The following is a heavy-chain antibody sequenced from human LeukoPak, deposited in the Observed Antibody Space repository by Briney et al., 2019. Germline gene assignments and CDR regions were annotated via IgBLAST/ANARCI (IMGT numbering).Heavy chain of an antibody. Sequence: AAVKVSCQASGYTLTSYGISWVRQAPGQGLEGMGWISAYNGNTNFAQKLQGRVTMTTDTSTSTAYMDLRSLRSDDTAVYYCARDQAATNTQVRFCLDWGQGTLVTVSS. V-gene: IGHV1-18*01. J-gene: IGHJ4*02. D-gene: IGHD3-9*01. CDR3: ARDQAATNTQVRFCLD. CDR2: ISAYNGNT. CDR1: GYTLTSYG.